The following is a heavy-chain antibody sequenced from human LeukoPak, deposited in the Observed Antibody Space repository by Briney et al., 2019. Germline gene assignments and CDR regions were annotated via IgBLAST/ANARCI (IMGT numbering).Heavy chain of an antibody. CDR2: AYYSGTT. CDR3: VRRRYYDSDGFWYYFDY. CDR1: GDSISTYY. J-gene: IGHJ4*02. V-gene: IGHV4-59*08. D-gene: IGHD3-22*01. Sequence: SETLSLTCTGSGDSISTYYWNWIGQPPGRGLEWIGQAYYSGTTNYNPSLQSRVTISPDTSKNQFSLTLTSVTAADTAVYYCVRRRYYDSDGFWYYFDYWGQGTLVTVSS.